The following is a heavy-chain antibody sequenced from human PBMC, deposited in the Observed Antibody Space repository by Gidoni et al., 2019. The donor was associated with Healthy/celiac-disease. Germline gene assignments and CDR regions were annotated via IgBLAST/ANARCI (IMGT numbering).Heavy chain of an antibody. CDR3: ARESWGFGQLAHYYYYGMDV. Sequence: QVQLVQSGAEVKKPGASVTVSCKASGYTFTSYGISWVRQAPGQGLEWMGWISAYNGNTNYAQKLQGRVTMTTDTSTSTAYMELRSLRSDDTAVYYCARESWGFGQLAHYYYYGMDVWGQGTTVTVSS. CDR1: GYTFTSYG. CDR2: ISAYNGNT. J-gene: IGHJ6*02. D-gene: IGHD6-6*01. V-gene: IGHV1-18*01.